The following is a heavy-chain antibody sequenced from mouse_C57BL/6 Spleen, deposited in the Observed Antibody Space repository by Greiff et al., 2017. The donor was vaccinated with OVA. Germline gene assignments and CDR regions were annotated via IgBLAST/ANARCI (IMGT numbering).Heavy chain of an antibody. CDR2: IYPGSGRT. Sequence: QVQLKQPGAELVKPGASVKMSCKASGYTFTSYWITWVKQRPGQGLEWIGDIYPGSGRTNSIEKFKSQATLPVDTSSSTAYMQRRSQTAEDSAVYYGARSSYYGSSYDYWYCEVWGKGTTVTVAS. D-gene: IGHD1-1*01. CDR3: ARSSYYGSSYDYWYCEV. CDR1: GYTFTSYW. J-gene: IGHJ1*03. V-gene: IGHV1-55*01.